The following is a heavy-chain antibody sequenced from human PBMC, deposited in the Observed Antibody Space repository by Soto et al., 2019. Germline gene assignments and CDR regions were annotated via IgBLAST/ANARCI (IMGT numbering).Heavy chain of an antibody. J-gene: IGHJ5*02. V-gene: IGHV4-30-4*01. CDR1: GAFVTSPEHY. D-gene: IGHD2-15*01. CDR3: ARGRYCLRGDCFPIWIDP. CDR2: IFYGGST. Sequence: SLTQSVPCTVSGAFVTSPEHYWTWFRQSPGKGLEWIGYIFYGGSTVYNPSLKGRSTVSLDTSKNQFSLYLISVTAADTAVYFCARGRYCLRGDCFPIWIDPWARGAPVNVSS.